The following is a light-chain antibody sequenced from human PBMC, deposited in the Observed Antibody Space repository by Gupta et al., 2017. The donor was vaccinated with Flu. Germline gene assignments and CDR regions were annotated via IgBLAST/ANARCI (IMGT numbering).Light chain of an antibody. J-gene: IGLJ2*01. CDR2: QDT. V-gene: IGLV3-1*01. CDR1: KLGDIY. Sequence: SHELTKPPSVSVSPGQTASITCSGDKLGDIYVSWYQQKPGQSPVLLIYQDTQRPSGNPERFSGSDSGNTATLTISGTQAMDEAGYYSQAWDSGTCGFGGGTKLTVL. CDR3: QAWDSGTCG.